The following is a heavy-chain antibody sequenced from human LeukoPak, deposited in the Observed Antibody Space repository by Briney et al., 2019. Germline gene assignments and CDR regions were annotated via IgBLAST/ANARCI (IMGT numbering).Heavy chain of an antibody. D-gene: IGHD1-26*01. CDR2: MHYSGGA. CDR3: ARDIRVVGATHYFDQ. Sequence: KPSETLSLTCTVSGGSNTSYYWSWVRQPPGKGLEWIGYMHYSGGATYYPSLKSRVAMSIDASKNQFSLKLSSVTAADTAVYYCARDIRVVGATHYFDQWGQGTLVTVSS. CDR1: GGSNTSYY. J-gene: IGHJ4*02. V-gene: IGHV4-59*01.